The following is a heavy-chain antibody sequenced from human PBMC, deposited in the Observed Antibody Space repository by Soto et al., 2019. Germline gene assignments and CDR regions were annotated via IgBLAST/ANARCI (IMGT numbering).Heavy chain of an antibody. CDR2: INPNSGDT. J-gene: IGHJ6*02. CDR3: AKGGAIVAAGTRVYLYNAMDV. V-gene: IGHV1-2*02. CDR1: GYTFTGYY. Sequence: ASVKVSCKASGYTFTGYYVHWVRQAPGQGLAWMGWINPNSGDTYLAQRFQGRVTMNRDTSIGTAYMELRGLTSDDTAGHYCAKGGAIVAAGTRVYLYNAMDVWAQGTTVTVSS. D-gene: IGHD1-26*01.